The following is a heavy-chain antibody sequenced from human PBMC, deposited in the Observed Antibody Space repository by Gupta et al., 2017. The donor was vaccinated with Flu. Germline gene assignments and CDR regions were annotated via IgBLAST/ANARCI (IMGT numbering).Heavy chain of an antibody. V-gene: IGHV4-39*01. CDR1: GGSLSSSSYY. J-gene: IGHJ3*02. CDR2: IYYSGST. D-gene: IGHD1-1*01. Sequence: QLQLQESGPGLVKPSETLSLTCTVSGGSLSSSSYYWGWLRQPPGKGLEWIGSIYYSGSTDYNPSLKSRVTISVDTSKNQFSLKLSSVTAADTAVYYCARLRSLEGNAAFDIWGQGTMVTVSS. CDR3: ARLRSLEGNAAFDI.